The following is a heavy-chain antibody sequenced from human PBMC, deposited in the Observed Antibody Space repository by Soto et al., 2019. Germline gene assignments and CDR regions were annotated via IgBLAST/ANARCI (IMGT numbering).Heavy chain of an antibody. CDR1: GGSISRYY. D-gene: IGHD6-13*01. J-gene: IGHJ4*02. Sequence: SETLSLTCTVSGGSISRYYWSWIRQPPGKGLEWVGSIYYDGRTYYNPSLKSRSTISVDTSNNQFSLKLNSVAAADTAVYYCSRRGHTSSTTWGQGTLVTVSS. CDR2: IYYDGRT. V-gene: IGHV4-59*05. CDR3: SRRGHTSSTT.